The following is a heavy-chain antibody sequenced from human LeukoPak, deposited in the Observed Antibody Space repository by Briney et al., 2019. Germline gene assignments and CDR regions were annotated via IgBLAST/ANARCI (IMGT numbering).Heavy chain of an antibody. J-gene: IGHJ5*01. CDR2: IDPSDSYL. D-gene: IGHD3-10*01. CDR3: ARHSNHFGSGSSYRYWFDS. Sequence: GESLKISCKGSGYIFSNYWITWVRQMPGKGLEWMGRIDPSDSYLNYSPSFEGHVTISVDTSISTAYLQWTSLQASDTAMYYCARHSNHFGSGSSYRYWFDSWGQGTLVTVSS. V-gene: IGHV5-10-1*01. CDR1: GYIFSNYW.